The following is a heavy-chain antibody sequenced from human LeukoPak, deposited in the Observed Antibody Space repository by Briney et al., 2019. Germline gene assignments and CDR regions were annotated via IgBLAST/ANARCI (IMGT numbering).Heavy chain of an antibody. D-gene: IGHD1-1*01. J-gene: IGHJ4*02. CDR3: AKEPPAPSSRNVGGGYFDY. CDR1: GFTFSSYS. Sequence: TGGSLRLSCAAAGFTFSSYSMRWVRQAPGKWLEWVAAISGRGGSTYYGDSVKGRFTISRDNSHNPLYLQMNRLRAEDTAVYYCAKEPPAPSSRNVGGGYFDYWGQGTLVTVSS. CDR2: ISGRGGST. V-gene: IGHV3-23*01.